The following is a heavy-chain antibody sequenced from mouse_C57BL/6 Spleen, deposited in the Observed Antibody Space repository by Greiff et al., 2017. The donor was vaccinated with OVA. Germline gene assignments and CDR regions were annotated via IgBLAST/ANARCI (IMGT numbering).Heavy chain of an antibody. V-gene: IGHV1-81*01. D-gene: IGHD1-1*01. CDR1: GYTFTSYG. J-gene: IGHJ1*03. Sequence: QVQLQQSGAELARPGASVKLSCKASGYTFTSYGISWVKQRTGQGLEWIGEIYPRSGNTYYNEKFKGKATLTADKSSSTAYMELRSLTSEDSAVYFCARSEYDYGSSSWYFDVWGTGTTVTVSS. CDR2: IYPRSGNT. CDR3: ARSEYDYGSSSWYFDV.